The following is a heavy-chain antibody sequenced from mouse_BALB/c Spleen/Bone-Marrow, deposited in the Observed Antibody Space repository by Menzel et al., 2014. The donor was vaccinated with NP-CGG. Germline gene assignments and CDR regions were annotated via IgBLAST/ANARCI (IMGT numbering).Heavy chain of an antibody. CDR2: IDPYNGGT. CDR1: GYAFTSYN. V-gene: IGHV1S135*01. D-gene: IGHD2-10*02. CDR3: AREEYGNRFAY. J-gene: IGHJ3*01. Sequence: LEESGPELVKPGASVKVSCKASGYAFTSYNMYWVKQSHGKSLEWIGHIDPYNGGTSYNQKFKGKATLTVDKSSSTAYMHLNSLTSEDSAVYYCAREEYGNRFAYWGQGTLVTVSA.